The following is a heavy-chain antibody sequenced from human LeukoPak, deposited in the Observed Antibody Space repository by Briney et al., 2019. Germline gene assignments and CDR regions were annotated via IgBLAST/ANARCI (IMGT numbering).Heavy chain of an antibody. V-gene: IGHV3-21*01. Sequence: PGGSLRLSCAASRFTLATYIMNWVRHAPGKGLEWVSSIGSSSAYIYYADSVKGRFTISRDNAKESLFLQMNSLRPEDTALYYCASLKIRRIGNAFDIWGQGTMVTVSS. J-gene: IGHJ3*02. CDR1: RFTLATYI. D-gene: IGHD1-1*01. CDR3: ASLKIRRIGNAFDI. CDR2: IGSSSAYI.